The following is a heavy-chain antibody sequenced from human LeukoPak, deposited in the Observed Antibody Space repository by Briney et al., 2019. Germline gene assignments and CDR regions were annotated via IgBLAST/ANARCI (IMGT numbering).Heavy chain of an antibody. CDR2: MNPNSGKT. V-gene: IGHV1-8*01. CDR3: ARGLGGDSEHLLGY. CDR1: GYTFTSYD. J-gene: IGHJ4*02. D-gene: IGHD4-23*01. Sequence: ASVKVSCKASGYTFTSYDINWVRQAHGQGIEWMGWMNPNSGKTVYAQKFQGRVTMTRNTSISTAYMELSSLRSEDTAVYYCARGLGGDSEHLLGYWGQGTQVTVSS.